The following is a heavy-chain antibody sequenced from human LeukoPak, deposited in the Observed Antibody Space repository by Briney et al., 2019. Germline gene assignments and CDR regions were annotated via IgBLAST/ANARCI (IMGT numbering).Heavy chain of an antibody. CDR2: IYYSGST. Sequence: SETLSLTCTVSGGSISSSSYYWGWIRQPPGKGLEWIGSIYYSGSTYYNPSLKSRVTISVDTSKNQFSLKLSSVTAADTAVYYCARHGITMIVGGSFDYWGQGTLVTVSS. CDR3: ARHGITMIVGGSFDY. D-gene: IGHD3-22*01. V-gene: IGHV4-39*01. CDR1: GGSISSSSYY. J-gene: IGHJ4*02.